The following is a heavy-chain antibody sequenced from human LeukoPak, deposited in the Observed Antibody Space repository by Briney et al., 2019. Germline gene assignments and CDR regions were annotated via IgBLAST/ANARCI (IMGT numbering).Heavy chain of an antibody. J-gene: IGHJ4*02. CDR1: GFTFSSFA. Sequence: GGSLRLSCAASGFTFSSFAINWVRQAPGKGLEWVSAISGSGGSTYYADSVKGRFTISRDNSKNTLYLQMNSLRAEDTAVYYCAKNPDGSGIYFDYWGQGTLVTVSS. CDR3: AKNPDGSGIYFDY. D-gene: IGHD3-10*01. CDR2: ISGSGGST. V-gene: IGHV3-23*01.